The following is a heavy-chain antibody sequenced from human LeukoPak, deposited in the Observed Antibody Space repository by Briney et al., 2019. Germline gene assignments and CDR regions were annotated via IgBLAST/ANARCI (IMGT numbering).Heavy chain of an antibody. J-gene: IGHJ4*02. Sequence: SETLSLTCTVSGGSISSSYWSWIRQPPGKGLEWIGYIFYSGSTNYNPSLNSRVTISVDTSKNQFSLKLSSVTAADTAVYYCARALRIAVAGTEYYFDSWGQGTLVTVSS. V-gene: IGHV4-59*01. CDR3: ARALRIAVAGTEYYFDS. CDR1: GGSISSSY. D-gene: IGHD6-19*01. CDR2: IFYSGST.